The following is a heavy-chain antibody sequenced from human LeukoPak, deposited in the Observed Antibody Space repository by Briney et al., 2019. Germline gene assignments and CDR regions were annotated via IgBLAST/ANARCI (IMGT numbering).Heavy chain of an antibody. J-gene: IGHJ5*02. V-gene: IGHV1-69*13. Sequence: ASVKVSCKASGGTFSSYAISWVRQAPGQGLEWMGGIIPIFGTANYAQKFQGRVTITADESTSTAYMELSSLRSEDTAVYYCARVITIFGVATYNWFDPWGQGTLVTVSS. CDR2: IIPIFGTA. D-gene: IGHD3-3*01. CDR1: GGTFSSYA. CDR3: ARVITIFGVATYNWFDP.